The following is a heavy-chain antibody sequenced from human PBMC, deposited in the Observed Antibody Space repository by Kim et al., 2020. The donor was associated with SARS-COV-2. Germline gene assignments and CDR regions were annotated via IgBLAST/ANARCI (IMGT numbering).Heavy chain of an antibody. Sequence: GESLKISCKGSGYSFTSYWIGWVHQMPGKGLEWMGIIYPGDSDTRYSPSFQGQVTISADKSISTAYLQWSSLKASDTAMYYCARILGYCTNGVCHFDAFDIWGQGTMVTVSS. J-gene: IGHJ3*02. CDR2: IYPGDSDT. V-gene: IGHV5-51*07. CDR3: ARILGYCTNGVCHFDAFDI. CDR1: GYSFTSYW. D-gene: IGHD2-8*01.